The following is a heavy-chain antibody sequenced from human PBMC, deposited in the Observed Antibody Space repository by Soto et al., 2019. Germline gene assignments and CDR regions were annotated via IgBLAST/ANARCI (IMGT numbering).Heavy chain of an antibody. CDR2: INHSGSN. D-gene: IGHD6-13*01. CDR1: GGSFSGYY. Sequence: QVQLQQWGAGLLKPSETLSLTCAVYGGSFSGYYWSWIRQPPGKGLEWIGEINHSGSNNYNPSLKSRLTIALDTSKNQSSRKLSSVTAADTAVYYCAIPAIAADVSAFDYWGQGTLVTVSS. V-gene: IGHV4-34*01. CDR3: AIPAIAADVSAFDY. J-gene: IGHJ4*02.